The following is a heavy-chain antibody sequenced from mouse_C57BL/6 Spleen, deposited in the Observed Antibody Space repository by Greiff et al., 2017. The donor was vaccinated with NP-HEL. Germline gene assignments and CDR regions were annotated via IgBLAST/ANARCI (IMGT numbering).Heavy chain of an antibody. Sequence: EVKVEESGGGLVKPGGSLKLSCAASGFTFSDYGMHWVRQAPEKGLEWVAYISSGSSTIYYADTVKGRFTISRDNAKNTLFLQMTSLRSEDTAMYYCARGYGKYFDYWGQGTTLTVSS. V-gene: IGHV5-17*01. J-gene: IGHJ2*01. CDR1: GFTFSDYG. D-gene: IGHD2-1*01. CDR3: ARGYGKYFDY. CDR2: ISSGSSTI.